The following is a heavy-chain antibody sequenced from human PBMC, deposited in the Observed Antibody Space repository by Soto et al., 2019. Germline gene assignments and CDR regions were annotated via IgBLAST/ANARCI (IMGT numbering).Heavy chain of an antibody. CDR1: GFTFSTYW. CDR2: INGDGTST. CDR3: ASIPMIRGPSDY. D-gene: IGHD3-10*01. Sequence: EVRLVESGGGLVQPGGSLRLSCAASGFTFSTYWMHWVRQAPGKGLVWVSGINGDGTSTQYADSVKGRLTISRDNAKNTLYLQMNTLRGDDTAMYYCASIPMIRGPSDYWGQGTLVTVSS. V-gene: IGHV3-74*02. J-gene: IGHJ4*02.